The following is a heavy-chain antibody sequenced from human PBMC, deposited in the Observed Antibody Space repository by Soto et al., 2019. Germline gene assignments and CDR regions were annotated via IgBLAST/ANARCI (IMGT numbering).Heavy chain of an antibody. D-gene: IGHD3-10*01. Sequence: GESLKISCQGSGYTFGNTWIGWVRQTPGKGLEWMGLIFTRDSETKTSPSFQGHVSFSVDNSINTVYLQWTSLKTTDTGIYFCARGYFDSGHGYDLWGQGTLVTVSS. J-gene: IGHJ5*02. CDR3: ARGYFDSGHGYDL. CDR1: GYTFGNTW. CDR2: IFTRDSET. V-gene: IGHV5-51*01.